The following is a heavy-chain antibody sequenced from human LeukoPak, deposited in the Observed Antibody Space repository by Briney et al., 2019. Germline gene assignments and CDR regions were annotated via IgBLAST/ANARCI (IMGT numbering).Heavy chain of an antibody. CDR1: GFTFSSYG. J-gene: IGHJ4*02. CDR3: AKLLMAMVRGVDIDC. CDR2: ITGSGGST. V-gene: IGHV3-23*01. D-gene: IGHD3-10*01. Sequence: GGTLRLSCAASGFTFSSYGMSWVRQAPGKGPEWVSAITGSGGSTYYVDSVKGRFTISRDNSKNTLYLQMNSLRAEDTAVYYCAKLLMAMVRGVDIDCWGQGTLVTVSS.